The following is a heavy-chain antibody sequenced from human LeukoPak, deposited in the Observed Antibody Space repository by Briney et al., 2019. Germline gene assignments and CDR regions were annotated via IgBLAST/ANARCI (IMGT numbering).Heavy chain of an antibody. Sequence: GGSLRLPCAASGFTFSSYAMIWVRQAPGKGLEWVSAISGGGSSTYYADSVKGRFTISRDNSKNTLYLQMNSLRADDTAVYHCAKSLGMSKQGESADWGQGTLVTVSS. CDR2: ISGGGSST. CDR3: AKSLGMSKQGESAD. CDR1: GFTFSSYA. V-gene: IGHV3-23*01. J-gene: IGHJ4*02. D-gene: IGHD1-14*01.